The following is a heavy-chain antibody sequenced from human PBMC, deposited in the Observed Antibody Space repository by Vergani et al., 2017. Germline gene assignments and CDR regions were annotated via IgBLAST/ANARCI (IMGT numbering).Heavy chain of an antibody. D-gene: IGHD6-19*01. CDR3: ARGYSSGWLFDY. V-gene: IGHV4-31*03. J-gene: IGHJ4*02. Sequence: QVQLQESGPGLVKPSQTLSLTCTVSGGSISSGGYYWSWIRQHPGKGLEWIGYIYYSGSTYYNPSLERRLTISVNTSKNQFSLKLSSVTAADTAVYYCARGYSSGWLFDYWGQGTLVTVSS. CDR2: IYYSGST. CDR1: GGSISSGGYY.